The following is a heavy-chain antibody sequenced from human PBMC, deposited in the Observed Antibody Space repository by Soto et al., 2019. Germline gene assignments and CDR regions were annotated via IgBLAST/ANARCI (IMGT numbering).Heavy chain of an antibody. D-gene: IGHD5-12*01. CDR3: ARGRGYSGDDHYYYFDMDV. V-gene: IGHV1-69*13. J-gene: IGHJ6*02. CDR1: GGTFNNYP. CDR2: SIPIYGTA. Sequence: SVKVSCKPSGGTFNNYPITWVRQAPGQGLEWMGGSIPIYGTANYAQKFQGRVTITVDESTSTSYMELSSLRSEDTAIYYCARGRGYSGDDHYYYFDMDVWGQGTTVTVYS.